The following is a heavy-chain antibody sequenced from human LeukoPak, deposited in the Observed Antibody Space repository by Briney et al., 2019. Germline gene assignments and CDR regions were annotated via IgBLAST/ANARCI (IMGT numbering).Heavy chain of an antibody. V-gene: IGHV3-30*02. J-gene: IGHJ4*02. CDR2: RRYDAANQ. Sequence: QPGGPLRLSCGASGLDFKNIDVLGLPEAPGKALVGVGFRRYDAANQYYADSVKGRFTISRDNSKNTLYIEMDSLRSEDTAIYHCAKDIAVSDSYFDYWGQGTLVTVTS. CDR1: GLDFKNID. D-gene: IGHD6-19*01. CDR3: AKDIAVSDSYFDY.